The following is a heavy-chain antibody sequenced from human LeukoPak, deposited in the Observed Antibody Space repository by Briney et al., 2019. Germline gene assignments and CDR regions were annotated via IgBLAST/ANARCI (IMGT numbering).Heavy chain of an antibody. CDR2: ISYSGST. Sequence: SETLSLTCTVSGGSISSYYWSWTRQPPGKGLEWIGYISYSGSTNCNPSLKSRVTISVDTSKHQFSLKLSSVTAADTAVYYCARGESGYYYYGMDVWGQGTTVTVSS. CDR1: GGSISSYY. V-gene: IGHV4-59*01. J-gene: IGHJ6*02. D-gene: IGHD3-10*01. CDR3: ARGESGYYYYGMDV.